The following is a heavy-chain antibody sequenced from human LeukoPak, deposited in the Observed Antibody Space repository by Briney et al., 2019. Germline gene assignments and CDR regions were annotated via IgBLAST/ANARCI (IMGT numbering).Heavy chain of an antibody. CDR1: GGSFSGYY. V-gene: IGHV4-34*01. D-gene: IGHD6-6*01. CDR3: ARDREYSSSLVAFDI. CDR2: INHSGST. Sequence: SETLSLTCAVYGGSFSGYYWSWIRQPPGKGLEWIGEINHSGSTNYNPSLKSRVTISVDTSKNQFSLKLSSVTAADTAVYYCARDREYSSSLVAFDIWGQGTMVTVSS. J-gene: IGHJ3*02.